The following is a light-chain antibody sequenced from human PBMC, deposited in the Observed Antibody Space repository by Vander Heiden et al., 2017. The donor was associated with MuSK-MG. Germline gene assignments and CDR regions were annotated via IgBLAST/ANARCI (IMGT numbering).Light chain of an antibody. V-gene: IGKV3-15*01. CDR1: QSVSSN. Sequence: EIVMTQSPATLSVSPGERATLSCRASQSVSSNLAWYQQKPGQAPRLLVYGASTTTTGIPARFSGSGSGTDFTHTISSLQSEDFAVYYCQQYNNWPLTFGGGTKVEIK. J-gene: IGKJ4*01. CDR2: GAS. CDR3: QQYNNWPLT.